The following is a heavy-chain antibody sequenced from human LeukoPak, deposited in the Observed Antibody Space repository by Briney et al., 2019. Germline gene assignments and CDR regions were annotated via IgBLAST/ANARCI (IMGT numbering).Heavy chain of an antibody. J-gene: IGHJ5*02. D-gene: IGHD3-9*01. CDR1: GGSISSGSYY. CDR2: IYTSGST. V-gene: IGHV4-61*02. Sequence: SQTLSLTCTVSGGSISSGSYYWSWIRQPAGKGLEWIGRIYTSGSTNYNPSLKSRVTISVDTSKNQFSLKLSPVTAADTAVYYCARGITILNWFDPWGQGTLVTVSS. CDR3: ARGITILNWFDP.